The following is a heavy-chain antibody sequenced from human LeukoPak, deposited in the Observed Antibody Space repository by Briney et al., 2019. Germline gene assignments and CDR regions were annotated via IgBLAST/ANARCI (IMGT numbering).Heavy chain of an antibody. CDR1: GGSISNYF. D-gene: IGHD6-19*01. CDR2: MYYSGST. CDR3: ARDLHSSGCPFDY. V-gene: IGHV4-59*12. J-gene: IGHJ4*02. Sequence: SETLSLTCTVSGGSISNYFWSWIRQPPGKGLEWIGYMYYSGSTNYNPSLKSRVTISVDTSKNQFSLKLSSVTAADTAVYYCARDLHSSGCPFDYWGQGTLVTVSS.